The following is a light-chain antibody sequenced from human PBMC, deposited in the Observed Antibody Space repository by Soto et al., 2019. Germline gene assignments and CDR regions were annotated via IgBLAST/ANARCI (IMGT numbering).Light chain of an antibody. CDR1: QRVSSTY. Sequence: EILLTQSPCTLSLSTGERATLSCRASQRVSSTYLAWYQQKPGQAPRLLIYGTSSRATGIPTRFSGSGSGTDFTLSITRLEPEDFAVYFCQQSGYSPPWTFGQGTKVDIK. CDR2: GTS. J-gene: IGKJ1*01. V-gene: IGKV3-20*01. CDR3: QQSGYSPPWT.